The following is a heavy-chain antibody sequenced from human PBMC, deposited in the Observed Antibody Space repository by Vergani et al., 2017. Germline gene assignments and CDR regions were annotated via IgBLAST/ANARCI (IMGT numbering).Heavy chain of an antibody. CDR2: IDPSDSYT. Sequence: EVQLVQSGAEVKTPGESLRISCKGSGYSFTSYWISWVRQLPGKGLEWMGRIDPSDSYTNYSPSFQGHVTISADKSISTAYLQWSSLKASDTAMYYCARRQTLLSGSSDLGWFDPWGQGTLVTVSS. J-gene: IGHJ5*02. CDR3: ARRQTLLSGSSDLGWFDP. D-gene: IGHD1-26*01. V-gene: IGHV5-10-1*03. CDR1: GYSFTSYW.